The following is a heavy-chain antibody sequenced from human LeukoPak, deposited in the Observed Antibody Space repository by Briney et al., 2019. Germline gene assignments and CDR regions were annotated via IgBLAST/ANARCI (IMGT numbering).Heavy chain of an antibody. CDR3: ARRGYCSGTNCYIFDY. CDR1: GGSISSYY. J-gene: IGHJ4*02. Sequence: SETLSLTCTVSGGSISSYYWSWIRQPPGKGLEWIGYIYYSGSTNYNPSFKSRVTISVDTSKNQFSLRLSSVTAADTAVYYCARRGYCSGTNCYIFDYWGQGTLVTASS. D-gene: IGHD2-2*02. CDR2: IYYSGST. V-gene: IGHV4-59*08.